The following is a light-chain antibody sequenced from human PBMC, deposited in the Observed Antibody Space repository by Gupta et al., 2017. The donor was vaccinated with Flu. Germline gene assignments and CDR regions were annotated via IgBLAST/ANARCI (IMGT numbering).Light chain of an antibody. CDR3: SVWDDSLSGRV. CDR2: LSD. J-gene: IGLJ3*02. CDR1: SSNIGSNS. Sequence: SSSNIGSNSVYWYQQVPGTAPKLLIYLSDQRPSGVPDRFSGSKSGASASLSISGLRPGDEADYYCSVWDDSLSGRVFGGGTKLTVL. V-gene: IGLV1-47*01.